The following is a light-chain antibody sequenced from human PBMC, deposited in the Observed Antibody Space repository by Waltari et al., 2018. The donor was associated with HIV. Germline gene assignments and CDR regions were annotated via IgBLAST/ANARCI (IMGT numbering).Light chain of an antibody. J-gene: IGKJ1*01. V-gene: IGKV1-39*01. CDR1: QSIRNY. CDR2: GAS. CDR3: QQSYTTPPWT. Sequence: DIQMTQSPSSLTASVGDRVTITCRASQSIRNYLNWYQQKPGKAPSLLIYGASRLQSGVPSRFSCSGSGTDFTLTISSLQAEDFATYYCQQSYTTPPWTFGQGTKLEI.